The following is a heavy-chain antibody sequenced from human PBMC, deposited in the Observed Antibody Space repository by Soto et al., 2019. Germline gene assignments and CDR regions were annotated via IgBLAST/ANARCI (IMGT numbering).Heavy chain of an antibody. CDR2: IWYDGSNK. Sequence: GGSLRLSCAASGFTFSSYGMHWVRQAPGKGLEWVAVIWYDGSNKYYADSVKGRFTISRDNSKNTLYLQMNSLRAEDTAVYYCARDPSPYYYDSSGIGYFDYWGQGTLVTVSS. D-gene: IGHD3-22*01. J-gene: IGHJ4*02. CDR1: GFTFSSYG. V-gene: IGHV3-33*01. CDR3: ARDPSPYYYDSSGIGYFDY.